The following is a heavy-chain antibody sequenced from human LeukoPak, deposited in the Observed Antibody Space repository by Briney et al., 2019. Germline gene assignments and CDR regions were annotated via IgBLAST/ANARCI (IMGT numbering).Heavy chain of an antibody. CDR2: ISSSSSYT. D-gene: IGHD3-22*01. Sequence: PGGSLRLSCAASGFTFSSYSMNWVRQAPGKGLEWVSSISSSSSYTYYADSVRGRFTISRDNAKNSIYLQMNSLRAEDTAVYYCARVGDSSGYLIQYFEYWGQGTLVTVSS. CDR1: GFTFSSYS. CDR3: ARVGDSSGYLIQYFEY. V-gene: IGHV3-21*01. J-gene: IGHJ4*02.